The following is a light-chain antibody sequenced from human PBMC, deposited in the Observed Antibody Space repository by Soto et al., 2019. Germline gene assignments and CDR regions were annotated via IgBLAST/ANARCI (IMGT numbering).Light chain of an antibody. CDR2: GAS. CDR1: QSVSSTS. J-gene: IGKJ2*01. Sequence: EIVLTQSPDTLSLSPGERATLSCRASQSVSSTSLAWYQQKPGQAPRLLIFGASSRATGIPDRFSGSGSGTDFTITISRMEPEDFAVYYCQQYGSSPPMYTFGQGTKLEIK. CDR3: QQYGSSPPMYT. V-gene: IGKV3-20*01.